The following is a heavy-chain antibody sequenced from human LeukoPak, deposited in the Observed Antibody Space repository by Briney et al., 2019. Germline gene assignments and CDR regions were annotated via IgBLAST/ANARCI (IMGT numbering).Heavy chain of an antibody. CDR2: IYHSGSI. Sequence: SETLSLTCTVSGYSISNGYFWGWIRQPPGKGLECIGTIYHSGSIYYNPSLKGRVTISLDTSKNQFSLKLSSVTAADTAVYYCARAREFSSSSGRSYYFDYWGQGTLVTVSS. CDR1: GYSISNGYF. CDR3: ARAREFSSSSGRSYYFDY. V-gene: IGHV4-38-2*02. J-gene: IGHJ4*02. D-gene: IGHD6-6*01.